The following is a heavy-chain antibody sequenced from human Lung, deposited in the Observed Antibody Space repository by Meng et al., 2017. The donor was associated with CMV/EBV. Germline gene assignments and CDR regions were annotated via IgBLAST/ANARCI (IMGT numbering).Heavy chain of an antibody. CDR1: GFTFDDYT. CDR2: ISWDGGST. V-gene: IGHV3-43*01. J-gene: IGHJ4*02. D-gene: IGHD4-11*01. Sequence: GGSLRLXCAASGFTFDDYTMHWVRQAPGKGLEWVSLISWDGGSTYYADSVKGRFTISRDNSKNSLYLQMNSLRTEDTALYYCAKDRAQDLAAGYSNYEFDYWXQGTXVTVSS. CDR3: AKDRAQDLAAGYSNYEFDY.